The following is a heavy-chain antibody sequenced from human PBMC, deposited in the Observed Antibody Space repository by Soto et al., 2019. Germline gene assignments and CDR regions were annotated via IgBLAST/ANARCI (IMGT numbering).Heavy chain of an antibody. V-gene: IGHV3-23*01. J-gene: IGHJ4*02. Sequence: GGSLRLSCAASGFTFSSYAMSWVRQAPGKGLEWVSAISGDSGSTYYADSVKGRFTISRDNSKNTLYLQMNSLRAGDTALYYCAIPSGLTVTGPDYWGQGTLVTVSS. CDR1: GFTFSSYA. CDR3: AIPSGLTVTGPDY. D-gene: IGHD6-19*01. CDR2: ISGDSGST.